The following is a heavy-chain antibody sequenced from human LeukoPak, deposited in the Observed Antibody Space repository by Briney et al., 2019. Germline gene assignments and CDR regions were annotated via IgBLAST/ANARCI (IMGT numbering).Heavy chain of an antibody. CDR1: GFTFSSYS. V-gene: IGHV3-21*01. J-gene: IGHJ4*02. CDR3: ARVGMISYSFDY. Sequence: GGSLRLPCAASGFTFSSYSMNWVRQAPGKGLEWVSSISSSSSYIYYADSVKGRFTISRDNAKNTLYLQMNSLRAEDTAVYYCARVGMISYSFDYWGQGTLVTVSS. CDR2: ISSSSSYI. D-gene: IGHD2-21*01.